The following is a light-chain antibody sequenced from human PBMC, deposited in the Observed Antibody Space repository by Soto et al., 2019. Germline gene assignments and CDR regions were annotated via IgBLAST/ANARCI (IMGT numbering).Light chain of an antibody. J-gene: IGKJ1*01. CDR2: KAS. V-gene: IGKV1-5*03. CDR1: PSIPIW. CDR3: QQYNSFPT. Sequence: DIQMTQSPSTLSASVGDRVTITCRASPSIPIWLAWDQQKPGKAPKLLIYKASRVESGVPSRFSGSGSGTEFTLTISRLQPEDFGTYSCQQYNSFPTFGQGTKVEIK.